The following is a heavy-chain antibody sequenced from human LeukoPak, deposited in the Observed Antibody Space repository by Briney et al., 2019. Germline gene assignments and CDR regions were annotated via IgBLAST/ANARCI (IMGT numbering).Heavy chain of an antibody. V-gene: IGHV4-39*02. D-gene: IGHD6-19*01. J-gene: IGHJ5*02. CDR2: IYYSGST. Sequence: SETLSLTCTVPGGSISSSGYYWGWIRQPPGKGLEWIASIYYSGSTYYNPSLKSRVTISVDTSKNQFSLKLSSVTAADTAVYYCARDSSGWTLEWFDPWGQGTLVTVSS. CDR3: ARDSSGWTLEWFDP. CDR1: GGSISSSGYY.